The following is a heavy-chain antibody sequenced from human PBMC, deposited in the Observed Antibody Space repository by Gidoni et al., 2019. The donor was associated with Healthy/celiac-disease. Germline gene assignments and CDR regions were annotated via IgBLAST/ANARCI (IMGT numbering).Heavy chain of an antibody. Sequence: QVQLVESGGGVVQPGRSLRLSCAASGFTFSSYGMHWVRQAPGKGLEWVAVISYDGSNKYYADSVKGRFTISRDNSKNTLYLQMNSLRAEDTAVYYCAKDRDSSSWYEPNYYYYGMDVWGQGTTVTVSS. CDR3: AKDRDSSSWYEPNYYYYGMDV. CDR2: ISYDGSNK. J-gene: IGHJ6*02. D-gene: IGHD6-13*01. CDR1: GFTFSSYG. V-gene: IGHV3-30*18.